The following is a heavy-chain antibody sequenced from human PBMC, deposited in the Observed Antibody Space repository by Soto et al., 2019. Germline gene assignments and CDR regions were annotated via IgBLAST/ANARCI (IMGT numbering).Heavy chain of an antibody. V-gene: IGHV4-30-2*01. D-gene: IGHD3-22*01. Sequence: QLQLQESGSGLVKPSQTLSLTCAVSGGSISSGGYSWSWIRQPPGKGLEWIVYIYHSGSTYYNPSLKSRVTIPVARSKNQFSLKLSSVTAADTAVYYWARGGVDYYDSSGYFFSPYYFDYWGQGTLVTVSS. CDR2: IYHSGST. CDR1: GGSISSGGYS. J-gene: IGHJ4*02. CDR3: ARGGVDYYDSSGYFFSPYYFDY.